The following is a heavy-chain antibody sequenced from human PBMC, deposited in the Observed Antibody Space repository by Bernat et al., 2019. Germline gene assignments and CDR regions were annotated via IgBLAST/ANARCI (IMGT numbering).Heavy chain of an antibody. Sequence: QVQLQESGPGLVKPSQTLSLTCTVSGGPISSGGYYWSWIRQHPGKGLEWIGYIYYSGSTYYNPSLKSRVTISVDTSKNQFSLKLSTVTAADTAVYYCARGGCSGGSCCYDYWGQGTLVTVSS. V-gene: IGHV4-31*03. CDR1: GGPISSGGYY. D-gene: IGHD2-15*01. CDR3: ARGGCSGGSCCYDY. CDR2: IYYSGST. J-gene: IGHJ4*02.